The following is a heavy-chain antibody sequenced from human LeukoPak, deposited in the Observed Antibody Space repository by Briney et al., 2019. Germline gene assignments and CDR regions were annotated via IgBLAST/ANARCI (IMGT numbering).Heavy chain of an antibody. CDR1: GFTFSSYS. D-gene: IGHD2-2*01. CDR2: ISSSSSYI. J-gene: IGHJ4*02. V-gene: IGHV3-21*01. CDR3: ARGRALYCSSTSCYPDY. Sequence: GGSLRLSCAASGFTFSSYSMNWVRQAPGKGLEWVSSISSSSSYIYYADSVKGRFTISRDNAKNSLYLQMNSLRAEDTAVYCCARGRALYCSSTSCYPDYWGQGTLVTVSS.